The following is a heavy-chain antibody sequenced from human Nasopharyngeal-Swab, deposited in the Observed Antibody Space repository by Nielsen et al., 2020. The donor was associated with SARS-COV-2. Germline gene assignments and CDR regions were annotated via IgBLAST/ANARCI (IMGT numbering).Heavy chain of an antibody. J-gene: IGHJ6*02. CDR3: ARSARYYDYVWGSYRQSGMDV. V-gene: IGHV1-8*01. CDR1: GYTFTSYD. D-gene: IGHD3-16*02. CDR2: MKPNNGNT. Sequence: ASVQVSCKASGYTFTSYDCNWVRQASGQGLEWMGWMKPNNGNTDYAQKFQGRVTMTRNTSISTAYMELSSLRSEDTAVYYCARSARYYDYVWGSYRQSGMDVWGQGTTVTVSS.